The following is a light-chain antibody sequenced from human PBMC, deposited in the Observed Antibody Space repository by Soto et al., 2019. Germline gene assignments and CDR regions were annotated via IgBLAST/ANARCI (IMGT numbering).Light chain of an antibody. Sequence: QLVLTQPPSVSWTPGQRVSISCTGTSSNLGAGYDVHWYQQLPGAAPRLLIFGNNVRPSGVPDRFSGSKSGTSASLAITGLQAEDEAIYHCQSYDGSLATSIFGAGTKLTVL. V-gene: IGLV1-40*01. CDR1: SSNLGAGYD. J-gene: IGLJ2*01. CDR3: QSYDGSLATSI. CDR2: GNN.